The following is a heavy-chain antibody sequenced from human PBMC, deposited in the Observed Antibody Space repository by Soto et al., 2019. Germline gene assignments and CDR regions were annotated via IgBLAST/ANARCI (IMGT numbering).Heavy chain of an antibody. CDR1: GGTFSRYD. CDR2: FSPSFGTA. D-gene: IGHD5-12*01. CDR3: ARGPDIVATIDYYYMDV. Sequence: XVKVSCKASGGTFSRYDISCVRHAPGQGLESMGGFSPSFGTANYAQKFQGRVTINRDTSARTAYMELSSLRSEETAVYYCARGPDIVATIDYYYMDVWGKGTTVTVS. V-gene: IGHV1-69*05. J-gene: IGHJ6*03.